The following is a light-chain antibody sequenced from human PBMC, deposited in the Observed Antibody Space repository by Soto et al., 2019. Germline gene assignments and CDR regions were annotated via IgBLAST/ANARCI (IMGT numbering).Light chain of an antibody. CDR2: EVT. CDR1: RSDVGGYNC. V-gene: IGLV2-14*01. Sequence: QSALTQPASVSGSPGQSITISCTGTRSDVGGYNCVSWYQQHPGKAPKLMIYEVTNRPSGVSNRFSGSKSGNTASLTISGLQAEDEADYYCSSYTSSSTEVLGTGTKLTVL. J-gene: IGLJ1*01. CDR3: SSYTSSSTEV.